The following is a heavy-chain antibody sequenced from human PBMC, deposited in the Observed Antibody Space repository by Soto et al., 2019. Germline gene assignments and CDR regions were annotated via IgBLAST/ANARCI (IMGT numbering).Heavy chain of an antibody. CDR3: DRGSYYYDSRGYYHY. Sequence: QVQLQESGPGLVKPSQTLSLTCTVSGGSISSGDYYWSWIRQPPGKGLEWIGYIYYSGSTYYNPSRKSIFTISVDTSKDQFSLKLSCVAGAVMSVYYCDRGSYYYDSRGYYHYWGQGTLVTVSS. D-gene: IGHD3-22*01. J-gene: IGHJ4*02. V-gene: IGHV4-30-4*01. CDR2: IYYSGST. CDR1: GGSISSGDYY.